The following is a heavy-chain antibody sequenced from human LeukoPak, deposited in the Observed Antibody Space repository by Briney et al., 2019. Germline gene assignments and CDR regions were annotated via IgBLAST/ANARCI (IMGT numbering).Heavy chain of an antibody. CDR3: ASGYYGSGSYSFPTDI. CDR2: INPSGGST. J-gene: IGHJ3*02. CDR1: GYTFTSYY. D-gene: IGHD3-10*01. V-gene: IGHV1-46*01. Sequence: ASVKVSCKASGYTFTSYYMHWVRQAPGQGLEWMGIINPSGGSTSYAQKFQGRVTMTRDTSTSTVYMELSSLRSEDTAVYYCASGYYGSGSYSFPTDIWGQGTMVTVSS.